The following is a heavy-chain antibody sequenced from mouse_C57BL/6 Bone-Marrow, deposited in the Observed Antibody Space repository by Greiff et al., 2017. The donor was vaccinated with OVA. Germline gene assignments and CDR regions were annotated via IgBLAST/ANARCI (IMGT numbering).Heavy chain of an antibody. CDR3: AREGYYSNYGFAY. CDR1: GYTFTSYW. D-gene: IGHD2-5*01. Sequence: VQLQQSGAELVKPGASVKMSCKASGYTFTSYWITWVKQRPGQGLEWIGDIYPGSGSTNYNGKFKGKATLTADKSSSTAYMQLSSLTSEDSAVYFCAREGYYSNYGFAYWGQGTLVTVSA. CDR2: IYPGSGST. V-gene: IGHV1-55*01. J-gene: IGHJ3*01.